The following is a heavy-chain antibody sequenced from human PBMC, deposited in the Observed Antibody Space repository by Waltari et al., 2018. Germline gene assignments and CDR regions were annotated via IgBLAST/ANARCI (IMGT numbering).Heavy chain of an antibody. Sequence: QVQLQESGPGLVKPSETLSLTCTVSGGSINSYYWTWIRQPAGKGLEWIGRIYSRGSTSYNPSLRSRLTMSVDTSKNQFSLQLTSVTAADTAVYYCARVTRPCSGGGCYSYFDYWGQGTLVTVSS. J-gene: IGHJ4*02. D-gene: IGHD2-15*01. CDR2: IYSRGST. CDR1: GGSINSYY. CDR3: ARVTRPCSGGGCYSYFDY. V-gene: IGHV4-4*07.